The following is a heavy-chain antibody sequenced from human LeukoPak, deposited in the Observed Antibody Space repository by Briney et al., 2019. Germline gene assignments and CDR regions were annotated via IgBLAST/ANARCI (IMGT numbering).Heavy chain of an antibody. CDR2: ISSSSSTI. CDR3: ARDLSSGWYSNTDDY. CDR1: GFTFSSCS. D-gene: IGHD6-19*01. J-gene: IGHJ4*02. V-gene: IGHV3-48*01. Sequence: GGSLRLSCAASGFTFSSCSMNWVRQAPGKGLEWVSYISSSSSTIYYADSVKGRFTISRDNAKNSLYLQMNSLRAEDTAVYYCARDLSSGWYSNTDDYWGQGTLVTVSS.